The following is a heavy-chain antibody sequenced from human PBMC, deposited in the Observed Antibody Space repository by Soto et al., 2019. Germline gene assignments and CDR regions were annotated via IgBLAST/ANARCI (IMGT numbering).Heavy chain of an antibody. Sequence: GGSLRLSCEASGFTFSRVNMNWVCQGPGKGLEWVASISSASSETWYADSVKGRFIISRDNAQNTLFLQINTLRPEDSAIYYCARVAYWGPGTQVTVSS. CDR2: ISSASSET. V-gene: IGHV3-21*01. J-gene: IGHJ4*02. CDR1: GFTFSRVN. CDR3: ARVAY.